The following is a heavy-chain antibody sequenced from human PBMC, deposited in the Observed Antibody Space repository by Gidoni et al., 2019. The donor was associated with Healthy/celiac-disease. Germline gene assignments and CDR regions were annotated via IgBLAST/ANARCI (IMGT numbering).Heavy chain of an antibody. D-gene: IGHD3-10*01. J-gene: IGHJ4*02. CDR3: ARGFTSYFDY. CDR1: GFPFSRYW. Sequence: EVQLVESGGGLVQPGGSLRLSCAASGFPFSRYWMNWARQAPGKGLVWVSLINSDGSSTSYAYSVKGRFTISRDNAKNTLYLQMNSLRAEDTAVYYCARGFTSYFDYWGQGTLVTVSS. CDR2: INSDGSST. V-gene: IGHV3-74*01.